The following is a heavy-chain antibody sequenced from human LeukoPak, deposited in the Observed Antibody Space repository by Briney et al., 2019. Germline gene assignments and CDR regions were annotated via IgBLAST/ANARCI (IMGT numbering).Heavy chain of an antibody. CDR3: ARGDVEYSSTPDY. J-gene: IGHJ4*02. D-gene: IGHD6-6*01. Sequence: SETLSLTCTVSGGSISSGSYYWSCIRQPAGKGLEWIGRIYTSGSTNYNPSLKSRVTISVDTSKNQFSLKLSSVTAADTAVYYCARGDVEYSSTPDYWGQGTLVTVSS. CDR1: GGSISSGSYY. V-gene: IGHV4-61*02. CDR2: IYTSGST.